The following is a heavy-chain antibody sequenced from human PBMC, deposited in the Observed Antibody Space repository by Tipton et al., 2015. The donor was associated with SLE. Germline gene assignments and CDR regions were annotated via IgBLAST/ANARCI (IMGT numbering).Heavy chain of an antibody. CDR1: GGSISSSSYY. J-gene: IGHJ4*02. Sequence: TLSLTCTVSGGSISSSSYYWGWIRQPPGKGLEWIGNIYYTGNTFYNPSLKSRVTILVDTSKNQFSLKLSSVTAADTAVYYCARDEYRYDATGYHLLGHFDFWGQGTLVTVSS. CDR3: ARDEYRYDATGYHLLGHFDF. D-gene: IGHD3-22*01. CDR2: IYYTGNT. V-gene: IGHV4-39*07.